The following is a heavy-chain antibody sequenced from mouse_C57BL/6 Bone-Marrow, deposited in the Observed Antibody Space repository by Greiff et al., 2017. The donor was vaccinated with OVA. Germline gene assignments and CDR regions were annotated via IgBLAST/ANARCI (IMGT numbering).Heavy chain of an antibody. CDR1: GYTFTDYY. CDR3: ARAITTVVASGYYYAMDY. CDR2: IYPGSGNT. V-gene: IGHV1-76*01. Sequence: VQLQQSGAELVRPGASVKLSCKASGYTFTDYYINWVKQRPGQGLEWIARIYPGSGNTYYNEKFKGKATLTAEKSSSTAYMQLSSLTSEDSAVYFCARAITTVVASGYYYAMDYWGQGTSVTVSS. D-gene: IGHD1-1*01. J-gene: IGHJ4*01.